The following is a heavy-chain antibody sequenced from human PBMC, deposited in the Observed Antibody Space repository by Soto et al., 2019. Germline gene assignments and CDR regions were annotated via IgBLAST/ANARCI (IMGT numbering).Heavy chain of an antibody. CDR1: GFTFSSYG. Sequence: QVQLVESGGGAVQPGRSLRLSCAASGFTFSSYGMHWVRQAPGKGLEWVAVISYDGSNKYYADSVKGRFTISRDNSKNTLYLQMNSLRAEDTAVYYDSSGRDYWGQGTLVTVSS. CDR2: ISYDGSNK. J-gene: IGHJ4*02. CDR3: SSGRDY. D-gene: IGHD3-22*01. V-gene: IGHV3-30*03.